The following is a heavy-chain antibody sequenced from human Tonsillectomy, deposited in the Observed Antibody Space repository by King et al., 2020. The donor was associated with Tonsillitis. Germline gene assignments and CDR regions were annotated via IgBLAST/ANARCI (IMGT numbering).Heavy chain of an antibody. CDR3: ARQKASSQWLRPTTFDY. CDR1: GGSVSSSSYY. CDR2: IYYSENT. D-gene: IGHD5-12*01. Sequence: QLQESGPGLVKPSETLSLTCTVSGGSVSSSSYYWGWIRQPPGKGLEWIGSIYYSENTYYNPSLKSRVTISVDTSKNQFSLKLSSVTAADTAVYYCARQKASSQWLRPTTFDYWGQGTLVTVSS. J-gene: IGHJ4*02. V-gene: IGHV4-39*01.